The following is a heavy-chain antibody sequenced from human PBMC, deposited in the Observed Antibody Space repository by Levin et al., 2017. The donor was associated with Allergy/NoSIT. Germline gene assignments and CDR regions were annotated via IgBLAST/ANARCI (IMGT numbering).Heavy chain of an antibody. Sequence: SETLSLTCVVSGGAVITDNYYWTWVRQPPGGGLEWLGHIHYTGKTNYNPSLMNRLTLSVDAPTKRPSLTMTSVTASDTAVYFCARAYYDSWSGYFDFWGQGTLVTVSS. V-gene: IGHV4-61*03. CDR3: ARAYYDSWSGYFDF. J-gene: IGHJ4*02. CDR1: GGAVITDNYY. D-gene: IGHD3-3*01. CDR2: IHYTGKT.